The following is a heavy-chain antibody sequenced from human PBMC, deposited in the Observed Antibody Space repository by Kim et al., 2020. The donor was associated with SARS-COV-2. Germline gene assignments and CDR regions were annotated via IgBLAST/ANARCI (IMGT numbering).Heavy chain of an antibody. D-gene: IGHD3-16*02. V-gene: IGHV1-8*01. CDR3: ARNIAQDEKVGGSSRYIWAFDV. CDR1: GYTFTKYE. Sequence: AAVKVSCKTSGYTFTKYEIQWGRQAPGQGPEWLGWMNPESGAAGDGRKFPGRNTMRRDTSTSTAYMELSSLRPDDTAVYYCARNIAQDEKVGGSSRYIWAFDVWGQGTLVTVS. CDR2: MNPESGAA. J-gene: IGHJ3*01.